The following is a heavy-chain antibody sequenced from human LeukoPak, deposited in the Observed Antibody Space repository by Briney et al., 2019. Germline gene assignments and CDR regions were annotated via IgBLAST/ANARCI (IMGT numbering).Heavy chain of an antibody. V-gene: IGHV1-69*05. Sequence: SVKVSCKASGYTFTSYGISWVRQAPGQGLEWMGRIIPIFGTANYAQKFQGRVTITTDESTSTAYMELSSLRSEDTAVYYCAIPVMGGNYWGQGTLVTVSS. CDR3: AIPVMGGNY. CDR1: GYTFTSYG. D-gene: IGHD3-16*01. J-gene: IGHJ4*02. CDR2: IIPIFGTA.